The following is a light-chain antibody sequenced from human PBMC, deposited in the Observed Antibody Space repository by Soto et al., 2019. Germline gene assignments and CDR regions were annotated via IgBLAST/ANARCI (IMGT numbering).Light chain of an antibody. CDR2: DVS. Sequence: EIVLTQSPATLSLSPGDRATLSCRASQSVTSSLAWFQQKPGQAPRLLIYDVSRRATAIPARFSGSGSGTDFTLTISSLEPEDFATYYCLQYNSNSRTFGQGTKVAIK. CDR1: QSVTSS. J-gene: IGKJ1*01. V-gene: IGKV3-11*01. CDR3: LQYNSNSRT.